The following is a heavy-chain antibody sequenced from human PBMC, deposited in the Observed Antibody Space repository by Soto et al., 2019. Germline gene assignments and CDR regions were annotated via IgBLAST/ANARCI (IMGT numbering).Heavy chain of an antibody. Sequence: ASVKVSCKASGGTFSSYAISWVRQAPGQGLEWMGGIIPIFGTANYAQKFQGRVTITADESTSTAYMELSSLRSEDTAVYYCARTIAAVNYYGMDVWGQGTTVTVSS. CDR1: GGTFSSYA. D-gene: IGHD6-13*01. V-gene: IGHV1-69*13. J-gene: IGHJ6*02. CDR3: ARTIAAVNYYGMDV. CDR2: IIPIFGTA.